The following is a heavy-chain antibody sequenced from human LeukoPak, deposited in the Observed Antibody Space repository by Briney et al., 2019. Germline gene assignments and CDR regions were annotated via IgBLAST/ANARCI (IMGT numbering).Heavy chain of an antibody. CDR3: ASRRYCSGGSCYGDY. CDR1: GFTFSSYA. CDR2: ISYDGSNK. J-gene: IGHJ4*02. D-gene: IGHD2-15*01. V-gene: IGHV3-30-3*01. Sequence: GGSLRLSCAASGFTFSSYAMHWVRQAPGKGLEWVAVISYDGSNKYYADSVKGRFTISRDNSKNTLYLQMNSLRAEDTAVYYCASRRYCSGGSCYGDYWGQGTLVTVSS.